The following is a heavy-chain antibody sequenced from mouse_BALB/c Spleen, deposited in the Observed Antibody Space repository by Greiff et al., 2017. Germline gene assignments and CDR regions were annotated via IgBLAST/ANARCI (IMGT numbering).Heavy chain of an antibody. Sequence: EVMLVESGGGLVQPGGSRKLSCAASGFTFSSFGMHWVRQAPEKGLEWVAYISSGSSTIYYADTVKGRFTISRDNPKNTLFLQMTSLRSEDTAMYYCARSYYYGSRYYYAMDYWGQGTSVTVSS. CDR1: GFTFSSFG. CDR3: ARSYYYGSRYYYAMDY. D-gene: IGHD1-1*01. J-gene: IGHJ4*01. V-gene: IGHV5-17*02. CDR2: ISSGSSTI.